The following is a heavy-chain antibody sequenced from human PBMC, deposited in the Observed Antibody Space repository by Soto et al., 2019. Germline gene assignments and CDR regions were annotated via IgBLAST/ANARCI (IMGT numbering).Heavy chain of an antibody. V-gene: IGHV4-59*01. CDR3: ASDSDYYGLDV. CDR2: IYYSGTT. J-gene: IGHJ6*02. CDR1: GGSISGYY. Sequence: QVQLQESGPGLVKPSETLSLTCTVSGGSISGYYWSWIRQPPGKGLEWIGSIYYSGTTNSNPSLKRRPTDSVXTSRHQSSLQLSSVTAADTAVYYCASDSDYYGLDVWGHGTTVAVSS.